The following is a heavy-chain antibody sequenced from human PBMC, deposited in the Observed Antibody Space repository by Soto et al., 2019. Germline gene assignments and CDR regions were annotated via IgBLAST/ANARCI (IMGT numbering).Heavy chain of an antibody. J-gene: IGHJ1*01. CDR3: ATAQGAFEAEYFQY. CDR2: FDPADGKT. V-gene: IGHV1-24*01. D-gene: IGHD3-16*01. CDR1: GYTLTELS. Sequence: QVQLVQSGAEVKKPGASVKVSCKVSGYTLTELSMHWVRQSPGKGLEWMGGFDPADGKTINAQKFQGRVTMTEDTSTDTAYMDLSSLRSEDTAVYYCATAQGAFEAEYFQYWGQGTLVTVSS.